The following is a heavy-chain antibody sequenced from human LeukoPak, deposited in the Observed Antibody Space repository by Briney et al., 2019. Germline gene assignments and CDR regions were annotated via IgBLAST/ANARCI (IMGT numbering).Heavy chain of an antibody. CDR1: GGSISHFS. J-gene: IGHJ6*02. D-gene: IGHD1-1*01. Sequence: PSETLSLTCTVSGGSISHFSWTWIRQPPGKGLEWIGYISYSENTNYNPSLKSRVTISIDTSKNQFSLNLKSVTAADTAVYYCARVEPPAYYYGMDVWGQGTTVIVSS. V-gene: IGHV4-59*01. CDR2: ISYSENT. CDR3: ARVEPPAYYYGMDV.